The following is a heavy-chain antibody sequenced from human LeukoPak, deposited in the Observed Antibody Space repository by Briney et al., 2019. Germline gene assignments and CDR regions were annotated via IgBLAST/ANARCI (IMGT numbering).Heavy chain of an antibody. CDR1: GGSISSSH. CDR2: IYYTGST. CDR3: ARGVGATTSYFDY. J-gene: IGHJ4*02. V-gene: IGHV4-59*01. Sequence: SETLSLTCSVSGGSISSSHWNWIRQPPGKGLEWIGYIYYTGSTNYNPSLKSRVTISLDTSKNQFSLRLSSVTAADTAVYYCARGVGATTSYFDYWGQGTLVTVSS. D-gene: IGHD1-26*01.